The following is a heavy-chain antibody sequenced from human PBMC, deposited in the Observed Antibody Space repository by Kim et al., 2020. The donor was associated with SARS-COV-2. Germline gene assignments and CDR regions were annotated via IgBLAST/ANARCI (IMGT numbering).Heavy chain of an antibody. CDR2: IYTSGST. CDR3: ARGGRGFGDAPLDY. CDR1: GGSISSYY. J-gene: IGHJ4*02. Sequence: SETLSLTCTVSGGSISSYYWSWIRQPAGKGLEWIGRIYTSGSTNYNPSLKSRVTMSVDTSKNQFSLKLSSVTAADTAVYYCARGGRGFGDAPLDYWGQGTLVTVSS. V-gene: IGHV4-4*07. D-gene: IGHD3-10*01.